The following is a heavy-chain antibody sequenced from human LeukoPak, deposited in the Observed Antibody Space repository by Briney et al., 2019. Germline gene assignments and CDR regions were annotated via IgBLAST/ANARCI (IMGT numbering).Heavy chain of an antibody. CDR2: IAYNGIP. V-gene: IGHV4-59*01. CDR3: ARGGYYMDV. J-gene: IGHJ6*03. Sequence: SETLSLTCTVSGGSINSDYWTWIRQSPGKGLEWIGYIAYNGIPNYNPSLKSRLTISRDTSKNQFSLNLSSVTAADTAVYFCARGGYYMDVWGKGTTVTVSS. CDR1: GGSINSDY.